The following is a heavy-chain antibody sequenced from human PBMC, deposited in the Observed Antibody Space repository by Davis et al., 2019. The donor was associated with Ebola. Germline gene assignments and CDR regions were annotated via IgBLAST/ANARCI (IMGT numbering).Heavy chain of an antibody. CDR1: GFAFGDAW. J-gene: IGHJ6*02. CDR3: ARGSRNMDV. Sequence: PGGSLRLSCAASGFAFGDAWMSWVRQAPGKGLEWVSAISGSGGSTFYADSVKGRFTISRDNSKNTLYLQMNGLRAEDTAVYYCARGSRNMDVWGQGTTVTVSS. CDR2: ISGSGGST. V-gene: IGHV3-23*01.